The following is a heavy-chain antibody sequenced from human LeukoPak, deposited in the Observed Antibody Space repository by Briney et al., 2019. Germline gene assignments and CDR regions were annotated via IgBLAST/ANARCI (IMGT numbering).Heavy chain of an antibody. Sequence: ATVKISCKASGYTFTDYYIHWVQKAPGKGLEWMGRIDPVDGETDFAERFQGRVTMTADTSTDTSYMEISSLNSDDTAVYYCALLGGDYWGPGTLVTVSS. CDR3: ALLGGDY. D-gene: IGHD3-16*01. V-gene: IGHV1-69-2*01. J-gene: IGHJ4*02. CDR1: GYTFTDYY. CDR2: IDPVDGET.